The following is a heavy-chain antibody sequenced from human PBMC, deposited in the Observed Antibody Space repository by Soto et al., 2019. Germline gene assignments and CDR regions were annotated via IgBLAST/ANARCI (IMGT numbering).Heavy chain of an antibody. Sequence: EVQLVESGGGLVQPGGSLRLSCAASGFTFSTHWMHWVRQAPGKGLVWVSHINGDGSRTNYADSVKGRFTISRDNAKNTLYLQMNSLRAEDTAVYHCAREATVAGNLLNYWGQGTLVTVSS. CDR2: INGDGSRT. J-gene: IGHJ4*02. CDR1: GFTFSTHW. V-gene: IGHV3-74*01. CDR3: AREATVAGNLLNY. D-gene: IGHD6-19*01.